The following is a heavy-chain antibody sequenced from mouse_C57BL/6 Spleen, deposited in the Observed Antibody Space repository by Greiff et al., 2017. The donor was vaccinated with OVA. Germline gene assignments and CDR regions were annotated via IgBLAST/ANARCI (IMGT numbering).Heavy chain of an antibody. J-gene: IGHJ2*01. D-gene: IGHD1-1*01. CDR2: IDPNSGGT. Sequence: QVQLQQPGAELVKPGASVKLSCTASGYTFTSYWMHWVKQRPGRGLEWIGRIDPNSGGTKYNEKFKSKATLTVDKPSSTAYMQLRSLTSEDAAVDYCAREWYGSSFYFDYWGQGTTLTVSS. V-gene: IGHV1-72*01. CDR1: GYTFTSYW. CDR3: AREWYGSSFYFDY.